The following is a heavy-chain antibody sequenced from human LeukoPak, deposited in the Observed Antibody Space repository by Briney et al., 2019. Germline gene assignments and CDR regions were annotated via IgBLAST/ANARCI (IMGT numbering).Heavy chain of an antibody. D-gene: IGHD2-8*01. CDR2: IYYSGST. J-gene: IGHJ6*03. V-gene: IGHV4-39*07. Sequence: ASETLSLTCTVSGGSISSSSYYWGWIRQPLGKGLEWIGSIYYSGSTYYNPSLKSRVTISVDTSKNQFSLKLSSVTAADTAVYYCARVSGGVRYYYYYMDVWGKGTTVTVSS. CDR3: ARVSGGVRYYYYYMDV. CDR1: GGSISSSSYY.